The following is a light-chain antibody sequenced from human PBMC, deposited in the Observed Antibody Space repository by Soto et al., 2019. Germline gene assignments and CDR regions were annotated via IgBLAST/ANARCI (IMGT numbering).Light chain of an antibody. CDR1: SSDVGSYNL. J-gene: IGLJ2*01. CDR2: EGS. Sequence: QSVLTQPASVSGSPGQSITISCTGTSSDVGSYNLVSWYQQHPGKAPKLMIYEGSKRPSGVSNRFSGSKSGNTASLTISGLQAEDEADYYCCLFGGGTQLTVL. V-gene: IGLV2-23*01. CDR3: CL.